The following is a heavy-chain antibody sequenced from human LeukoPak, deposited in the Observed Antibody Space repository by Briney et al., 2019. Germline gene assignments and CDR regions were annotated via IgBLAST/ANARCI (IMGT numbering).Heavy chain of an antibody. J-gene: IGHJ4*02. D-gene: IGHD3-16*02. V-gene: IGHV3-30*04. CDR1: GFTFSSYA. CDR2: ISYDGTNK. CDR3: AKGLTFGGVIVKR. Sequence: GGSLRLSCAASGFTFSSYAMHWVRQAPGKGLEWVAVISYDGTNKYYADSVKGRFTISRDNSKNTLYLQMNSLRAEDTAVYYCAKGLTFGGVIVKRWGQGTLVTVSS.